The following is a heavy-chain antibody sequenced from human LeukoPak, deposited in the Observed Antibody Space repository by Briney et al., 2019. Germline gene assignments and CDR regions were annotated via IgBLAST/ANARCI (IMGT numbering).Heavy chain of an antibody. D-gene: IGHD2-2*01. V-gene: IGHV3-23*01. CDR1: GFTFSSYA. CDR3: AKGGTGYCSSTSCLYYFDY. J-gene: IGHJ4*02. Sequence: GGSLRLSCAASGFTFSSYAMSWVRQAPGKGLDWVSTITADSTYYADSVKGRFTISRDNSKNTLYLQMNSLRAEDTAVYFCAKGGTGYCSSTSCLYYFDYWAREPWSPSPQ. CDR2: ITADST.